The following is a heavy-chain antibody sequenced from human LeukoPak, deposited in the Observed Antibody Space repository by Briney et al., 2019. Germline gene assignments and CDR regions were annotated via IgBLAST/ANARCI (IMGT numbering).Heavy chain of an antibody. V-gene: IGHV1-46*01. D-gene: IGHD2-2*01. CDR2: INPSGGST. CDR3: ARWGDIVVVPAATAISHYFDY. Sequence: ASVKVSRKASGYTFTSYYMHWVRQAPGQGLEWMGIINPSGGSTSYAQKFQGRVTMTRDMSTSTVYMELSSLRSEDTAVYYCARWGDIVVVPAATAISHYFDYWGQGTLVTVSS. J-gene: IGHJ4*02. CDR1: GYTFTSYY.